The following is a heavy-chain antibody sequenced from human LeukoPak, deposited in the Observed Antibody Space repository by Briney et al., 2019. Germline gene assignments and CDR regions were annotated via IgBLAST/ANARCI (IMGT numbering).Heavy chain of an antibody. D-gene: IGHD5-12*01. Sequence: GGSLRLSCAASGFTVSSNYMSWVRQAPGKGLEWVSVIDSGDGAYYADSVKGRFTISRDNSKNTLYLQMNSLRAEDTAVYYCVKAGMVATIEYWGQGTLVTVSS. V-gene: IGHV3-53*01. CDR1: GFTVSSNY. J-gene: IGHJ4*02. CDR3: VKAGMVATIEY. CDR2: IDSGDGA.